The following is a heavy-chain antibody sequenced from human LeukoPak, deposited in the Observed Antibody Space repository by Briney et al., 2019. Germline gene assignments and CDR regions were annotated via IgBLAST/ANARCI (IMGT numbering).Heavy chain of an antibody. CDR3: AKVKWKLIGYFDY. D-gene: IGHD1-20*01. V-gene: IGHV3-23*01. CDR2: LTGDGNT. J-gene: IGHJ4*02. CDR1: GFTFTSYA. Sequence: GGSLRLSCAASGFTFTSYAMSWARQAPGRGLEWVSVLTGDGNTYYADSVKGRFTNSRDDSKNTLFLQMNSLRAEDTAVYFCAKVKWKLIGYFDYWGQGTLVTVSS.